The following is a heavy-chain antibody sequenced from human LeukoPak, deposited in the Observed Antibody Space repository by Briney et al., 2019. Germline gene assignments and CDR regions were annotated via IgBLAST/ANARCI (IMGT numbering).Heavy chain of an antibody. V-gene: IGHV3-74*01. CDR2: ISADGRMT. D-gene: IGHD5-18*01. CDR1: GFAFTDYW. J-gene: IGHJ3*02. Sequence: GGSLRLSCAASGFAFTDYWMHWVRQAPGKGLVWVSRISADGRMTDYEDSVKGRFTVSRDNAKNTLYLQMNRVRAEDTAVYYCARGGFTYGPATLGALDIWGQGTMVPVSS. CDR3: ARGGFTYGPATLGALDI.